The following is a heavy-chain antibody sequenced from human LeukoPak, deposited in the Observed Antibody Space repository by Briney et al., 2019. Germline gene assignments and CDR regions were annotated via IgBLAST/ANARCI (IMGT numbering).Heavy chain of an antibody. V-gene: IGHV3-23*01. CDR2: ISGSGGST. CDR3: AKQRSGYCSSTSCYANYFDY. D-gene: IGHD2-2*03. CDR1: GFTFSSYA. J-gene: IGHJ4*02. Sequence: GGSLRLSCAASGFTFSSYAMSWVRQAPGKGLEWVSAISGSGGSTYYADSVKGRFTISRDNSKNTLYLQMNSLRAEDTAVYYCAKQRSGYCSSTSCYANYFDYWGQGTLVTVSS.